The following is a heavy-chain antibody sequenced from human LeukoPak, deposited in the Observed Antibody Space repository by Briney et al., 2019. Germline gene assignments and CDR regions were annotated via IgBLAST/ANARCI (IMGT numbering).Heavy chain of an antibody. J-gene: IGHJ4*02. V-gene: IGHV4-4*07. CDR3: TRGTISQFDY. Sequence: SKTLSLTCTVSGGSISSYYWSWIRQPAGKGLEWIGRIYTSGSTNYNPSLKSRVTISVDKSKNQFSLKLSSVTAADTAVYYCTRGTISQFDYLGQGTLVTVSS. CDR2: IYTSGST. CDR1: GGSISSYY. D-gene: IGHD3-3*01.